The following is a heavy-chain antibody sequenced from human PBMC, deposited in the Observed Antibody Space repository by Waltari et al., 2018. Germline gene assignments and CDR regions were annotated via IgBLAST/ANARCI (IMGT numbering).Heavy chain of an antibody. CDR2: ISGSGGST. V-gene: IGHV3-23*01. CDR1: GFPLSSYA. D-gene: IGHD3-16*02. CDR3: AKDRDGLSYYFDY. Sequence: EVQLLESGGGLVQPGGSLRLSCAASGFPLSSYAMSWVRQAPGKGLEWVSAISGSGGSTYYADSVKGRLTISRDNSKNTLYLQMNSLRAEDTAVYYCAKDRDGLSYYFDYWGQGTLVTVSS. J-gene: IGHJ4*02.